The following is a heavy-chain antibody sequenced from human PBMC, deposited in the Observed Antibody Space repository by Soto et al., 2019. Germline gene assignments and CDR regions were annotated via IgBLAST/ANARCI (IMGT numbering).Heavy chain of an antibody. V-gene: IGHV6-1*01. Sequence: QVQLQQSGPGLVKPSQTLSLTCAISGDSVSSNSAAWNWIRQSPSRGLEWLGRTYYRSKWYNDYAVSVKSRITINPDTSKNQFSLQLNSVTPEDTAVYYCARNGCSSTSCYVLDGYYYYYGMDVWGQGTTVTVSS. CDR3: ARNGCSSTSCYVLDGYYYYYGMDV. CDR2: TYYRSKWYN. CDR1: GDSVSSNSAA. D-gene: IGHD2-2*01. J-gene: IGHJ6*02.